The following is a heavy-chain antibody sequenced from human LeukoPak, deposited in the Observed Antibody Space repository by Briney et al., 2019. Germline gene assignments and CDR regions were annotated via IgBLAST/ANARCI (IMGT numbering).Heavy chain of an antibody. CDR3: AKGGRLKMEYQYVDV. Sequence: PSETLSPTCNVSPYSISTDSFWGWIRQPPGKGLEWLGTISHTGNTYYNPSLQSRVSISIDTSKNQFYLKVNSVTATDTALYYCAKGGRLKMEYQYVDVWGKGVTVTVSS. J-gene: IGHJ6*03. V-gene: IGHV4-38-2*02. CDR2: ISHTGNT. CDR1: PYSISTDSF. D-gene: IGHD3-16*01.